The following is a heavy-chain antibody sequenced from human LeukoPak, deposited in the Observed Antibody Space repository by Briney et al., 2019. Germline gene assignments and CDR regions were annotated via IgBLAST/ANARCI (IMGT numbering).Heavy chain of an antibody. J-gene: IGHJ4*02. CDR3: ARSDGDPKPPFDY. V-gene: IGHV1-2*02. CDR1: GYSFTGYY. D-gene: IGHD4-17*01. Sequence: ASVKVSCKASGYSFTGYYIHWVRQAPGQGLECMGWINPSSGDSDFAQKFQGRVTMTRDTSISTAYMELSGLTFDDTAVYYCARSDGDPKPPFDYWGQGTLVTVSS. CDR2: INPSSGDS.